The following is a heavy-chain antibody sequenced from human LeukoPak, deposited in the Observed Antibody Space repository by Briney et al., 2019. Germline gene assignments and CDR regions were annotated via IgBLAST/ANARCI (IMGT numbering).Heavy chain of an antibody. CDR2: ISGSGGGT. CDR1: GFTFSSYA. V-gene: IGHV3-23*01. CDR3: AKDYAGGWPKRGMDV. J-gene: IGHJ6*03. Sequence: PGGSLRLSCAVSGFTFSSYAMSWVRQAPGKGLEWVSAISGSGGGTFYADSVGGRFTISRDNSKNTVYLQMNSLRAEDTAVYYCAKDYAGGWPKRGMDVWGKGATVTVSS. D-gene: IGHD3-16*01.